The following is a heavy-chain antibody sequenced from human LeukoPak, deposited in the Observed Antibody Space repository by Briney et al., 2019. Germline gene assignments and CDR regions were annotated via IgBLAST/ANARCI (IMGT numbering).Heavy chain of an antibody. Sequence: GGSLRLSCAASGFTFSSYSMNWVRQAPGKGLEWVSSISSSSTYIYYADSLKGRFTISRDNAKNSLYLQMNTLRAEDTAVYYCATAPLRGLDYYYMDVWGKGTTVTVSS. CDR3: ATAPLRGLDYYYMDV. D-gene: IGHD4-17*01. CDR1: GFTFSSYS. J-gene: IGHJ6*03. V-gene: IGHV3-21*01. CDR2: ISSSSTYI.